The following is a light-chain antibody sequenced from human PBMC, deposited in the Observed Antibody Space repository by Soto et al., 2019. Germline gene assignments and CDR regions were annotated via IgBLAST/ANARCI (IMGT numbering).Light chain of an antibody. CDR1: QGVSSSY. V-gene: IGKV3-20*01. Sequence: EIVLTQSPGTLSLSPGERATLSCRASQGVSSSYLAWYQQKPGQAPRLLIYGASSRATGIPDRFSGSGSGTDFTLTISRLEPEDFAVYYFQQYGSSPPTFGQGTKVEIK. CDR2: GAS. CDR3: QQYGSSPPT. J-gene: IGKJ1*01.